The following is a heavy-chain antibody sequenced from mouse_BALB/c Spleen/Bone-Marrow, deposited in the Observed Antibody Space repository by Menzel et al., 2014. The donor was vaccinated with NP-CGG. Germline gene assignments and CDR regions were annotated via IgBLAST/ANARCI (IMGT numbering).Heavy chain of an antibody. CDR1: GFTFSSFG. J-gene: IGHJ2*01. CDR3: ARSSYGYDRQAYFFDY. D-gene: IGHD2-2*01. V-gene: IGHV5-17*02. Sequence: DVHLVESGGGLVQPGGSRKLSCAASGFTFSSFGMHWVRQAPEKGLEWVAYISSGSSTIYYADTVKGRFTISRDNPKNTLFLQMTSLRSEDTAMYYCARSSYGYDRQAYFFDYWGQGTTHTVSS. CDR2: ISSGSSTI.